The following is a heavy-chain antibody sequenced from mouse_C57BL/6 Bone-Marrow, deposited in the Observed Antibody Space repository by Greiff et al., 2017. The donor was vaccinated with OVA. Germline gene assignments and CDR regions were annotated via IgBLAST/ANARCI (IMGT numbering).Heavy chain of an antibody. J-gene: IGHJ1*03. CDR1: FFSLTSYG. CDR2: IWSDGST. D-gene: IGHD1-1*01. Sequence: QVQLKESGPGLVAPSQSLSCHPTLSFFSLTSYGVHWVRQPPGKGLEWLVVIWSDGSTTYNSALKSRLSISKDNSKSQVFLKMNSLQTDDTAMYYCASYYYGNWYFDVWGTGTTVTVSS. CDR3: ASYYYGNWYFDV. V-gene: IGHV2-6*03.